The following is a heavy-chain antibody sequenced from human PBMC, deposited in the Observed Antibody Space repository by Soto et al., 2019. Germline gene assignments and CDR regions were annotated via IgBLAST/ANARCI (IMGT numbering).Heavy chain of an antibody. CDR2: IYYSGNT. D-gene: IGHD2-15*01. Sequence: SETLSLTCTVSGGSISSYYWSWIRQPPGKGLEWIGYIYYSGNTNYNPSLKSRVTISVDTSKNQFSLKLSSVTAADTAVYYCASAYCSGGSCYWFDPWGQGTLVTVSS. J-gene: IGHJ5*02. V-gene: IGHV4-59*01. CDR3: ASAYCSGGSCYWFDP. CDR1: GGSISSYY.